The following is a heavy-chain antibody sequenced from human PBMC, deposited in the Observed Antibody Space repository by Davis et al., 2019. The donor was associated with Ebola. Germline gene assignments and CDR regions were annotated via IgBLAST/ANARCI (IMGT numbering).Heavy chain of an antibody. D-gene: IGHD1-14*01. CDR2: VFYSGTT. CDR3: ARHVGGSNPKRYFDL. J-gene: IGHJ2*01. Sequence: PSETLSLTCTVSGGSMTSYYWNWIRQPPGKGLEWIGYVFYSGTTSYNPSLKSRVTISVDTSKKRFSLKLSSVTAADTALYYCARHVGGSNPKRYFDLWGRGTLVTVSS. CDR1: GGSMTSYY. V-gene: IGHV4-59*08.